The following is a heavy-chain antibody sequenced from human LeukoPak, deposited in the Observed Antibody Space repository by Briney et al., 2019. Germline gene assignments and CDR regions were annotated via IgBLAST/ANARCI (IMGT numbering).Heavy chain of an antibody. J-gene: IGHJ4*02. V-gene: IGHV4-4*07. CDR3: ARREISSGWSFDY. D-gene: IGHD6-19*01. CDR1: GGSISNYH. Sequence: PSETLSLTCAVSGGSISNYHWSWIRQPAGKGLEWISQIHTSGSTNYNPPLKSRVTMSIDTPENQLSLTIRSVTAADTAVYYCARREISSGWSFDYWGQGIVASVSS. CDR2: IHTSGST.